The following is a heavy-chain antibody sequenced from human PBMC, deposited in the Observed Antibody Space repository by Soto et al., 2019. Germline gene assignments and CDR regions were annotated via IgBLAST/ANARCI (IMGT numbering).Heavy chain of an antibody. CDR2: VYHTGST. J-gene: IGHJ4*02. V-gene: IGHV4-4*02. Sequence: QVLLQESGPGLINASGTLSLTCGVSGGSISTNNWWSWVRQTPGQGREWIADVYHTGSTNYNPSLKSRLTISVDKSKNQFSLRLTSVTAADSAVYYCARAKLCNTLSCPHSFDTWGQGTLVSVSS. D-gene: IGHD2-15*01. CDR1: GGSISTNNW. CDR3: ARAKLCNTLSCPHSFDT.